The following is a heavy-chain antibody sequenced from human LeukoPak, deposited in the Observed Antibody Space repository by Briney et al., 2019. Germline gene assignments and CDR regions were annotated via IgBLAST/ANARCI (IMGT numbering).Heavy chain of an antibody. J-gene: IGHJ6*02. Sequence: GSLILSCAASGFPFNAYWMTWVRQAPGKGLEWVANIRQDGDTKYYVDSVKGRFTISRDNAMNSLYLQMNSLRDEDTAVYYCARDGGYCSSTSCYFYYGMDVWGQGTTVTVSS. CDR3: ARDGGYCSSTSCYFYYGMDV. CDR1: GFPFNAYW. V-gene: IGHV3-7*01. CDR2: IRQDGDTK. D-gene: IGHD2-2*01.